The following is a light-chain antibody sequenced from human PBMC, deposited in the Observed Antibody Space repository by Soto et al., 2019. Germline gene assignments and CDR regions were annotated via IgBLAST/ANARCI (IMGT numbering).Light chain of an antibody. V-gene: IGLV1-44*01. CDR2: TNN. Sequence: QSVLTQAPSASGTPGQRVTITCSGSSSNIGSNTVNWYRQLPGTAPKLLIYTNNQWPSGVPDRFSGSKSGTSASLAISGLQSEDEADYYCAAWDDSPNEWVFGGGTKVTVL. J-gene: IGLJ3*02. CDR1: SSNIGSNT. CDR3: AAWDDSPNEWV.